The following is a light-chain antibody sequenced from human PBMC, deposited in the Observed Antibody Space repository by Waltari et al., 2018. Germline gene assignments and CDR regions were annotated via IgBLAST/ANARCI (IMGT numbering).Light chain of an antibody. CDR3: CSYAGSSSSSVV. Sequence: QSALTQPASVSGSPGQSINIPCTGSSREVGGYRLVSWYQQHPGRAPKLLIYAVAKRPSGISHRFSGSKSGNTASLTISGLQGEDEADYYCCSYAGSSSSSVVFGTGTKVIVL. CDR2: AVA. J-gene: IGLJ1*01. CDR1: SREVGGYRL. V-gene: IGLV2-23*02.